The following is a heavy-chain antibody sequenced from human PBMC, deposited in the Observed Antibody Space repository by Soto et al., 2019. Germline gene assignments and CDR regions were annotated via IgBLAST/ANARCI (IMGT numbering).Heavy chain of an antibody. CDR1: GFTFSSYA. J-gene: IGHJ6*02. Sequence: GGSLRLSCAASGFTFSSYAMHWVRQAPGKGLEWVAVISYDGSNKYYADSVKGRFTISRDNSKNTLYLQMNSLRAEDTAVYYCARDGEDGYNYDYYYGMDVWGQGTTVTV. CDR3: ARDGEDGYNYDYYYGMDV. D-gene: IGHD5-12*01. CDR2: ISYDGSNK. V-gene: IGHV3-30-3*01.